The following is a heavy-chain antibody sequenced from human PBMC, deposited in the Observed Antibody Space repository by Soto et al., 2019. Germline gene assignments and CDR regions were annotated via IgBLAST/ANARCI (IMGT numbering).Heavy chain of an antibody. CDR3: AKGDSSWVSWFDP. CDR1: GYTFTAQY. J-gene: IGHJ5*02. CDR2: INPNTGDT. Sequence: QAQLVQSGAEVKKPGASVKVSCPASGYTFTAQYLHWVRKAHGEGREWMGWINPNTGDTRYAQKFHGRVTRTRDTTMSTAYLEVRSLRPDGTAVYYCAKGDSSWVSWFDPGGQGTLVTVSS. V-gene: IGHV1-2*02. D-gene: IGHD6-19*01.